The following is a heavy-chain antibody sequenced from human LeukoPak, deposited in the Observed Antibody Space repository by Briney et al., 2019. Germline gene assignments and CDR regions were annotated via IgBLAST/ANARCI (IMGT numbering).Heavy chain of an antibody. J-gene: IGHJ5*02. CDR2: IKQDGSAK. CDR1: GFTFSSYW. V-gene: IGHV3-7*01. CDR3: AQECVDSSGYYSLQNWFDR. Sequence: GGSLRLSCTASGFTFSSYWRSWVRQAPGKGLEWVANIKQDGSAKYYVDSVKDRFTISRDNAKNSLYLQMNSLRAEDTAVYYCAQECVDSSGYYSLQNWFDRWGEGTLVTVSS. D-gene: IGHD3-22*01.